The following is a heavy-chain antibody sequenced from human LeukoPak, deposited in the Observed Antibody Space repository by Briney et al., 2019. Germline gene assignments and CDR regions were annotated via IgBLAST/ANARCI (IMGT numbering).Heavy chain of an antibody. J-gene: IGHJ4*02. V-gene: IGHV3-30*18. Sequence: GGSLRLSCAASGFTFSSYGMHWVRQAPGEGLEWVAVISYDGSYKYYADSVKGRFTIPRDNSKNTLYLQMNSLRAEDTAVYYCAKVGDYGDYALDYWGQGTLVTVSS. CDR3: AKVGDYGDYALDY. CDR1: GFTFSSYG. D-gene: IGHD4-17*01. CDR2: ISYDGSYK.